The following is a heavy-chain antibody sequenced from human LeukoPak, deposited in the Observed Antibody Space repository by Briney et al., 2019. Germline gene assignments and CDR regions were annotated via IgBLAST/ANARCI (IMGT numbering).Heavy chain of an antibody. CDR2: ISYDGSNK. V-gene: IGHV3-30*18. Sequence: RSLRLSCAASGFTFSSYGMHWVRQAPGKGLEWVAVISYDGSNKYYADSVKGRFTISRDNSKNTLYLQMNSLRAEDTAVYYCAKVPYGDYVFDYWGQGTLVTVSS. CDR3: AKVPYGDYVFDY. D-gene: IGHD4-17*01. J-gene: IGHJ4*02. CDR1: GFTFSSYG.